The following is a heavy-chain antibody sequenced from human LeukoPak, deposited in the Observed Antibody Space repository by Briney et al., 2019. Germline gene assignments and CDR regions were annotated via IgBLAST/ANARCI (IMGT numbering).Heavy chain of an antibody. Sequence: GGSLRLSCAASGFTFSNYAMSWVRQAPGKGLEWVSTISGGGITTYYADSARGRFTISRDNSKNKIFLQMNSLRADDTALYYCPRQSYASGWNPFDYWGQGILVTDSS. D-gene: IGHD6-19*01. J-gene: IGHJ4*02. CDR3: PRQSYASGWNPFDY. CDR1: GFTFSNYA. CDR2: ISGGGITT. V-gene: IGHV3-23*01.